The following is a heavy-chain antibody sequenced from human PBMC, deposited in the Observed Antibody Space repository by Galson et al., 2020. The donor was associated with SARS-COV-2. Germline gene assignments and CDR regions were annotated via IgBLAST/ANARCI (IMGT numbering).Heavy chain of an antibody. V-gene: IGHV3-21*01. D-gene: IGHD3-3*01. CDR2: ISSSSSYI. CDR3: AREPLYYDFWSGPEYFQH. J-gene: IGHJ1*01. CDR1: GYTFSSYS. Sequence: GGSLRLTCAASGYTFSSYSMNWVRQAPGKGLEWFSSISSSSSYIYYADSVKGRFTISRDNAKNSLYLQMNSLRAEDTAVYYCAREPLYYDFWSGPEYFQHWGQGTLVTVSS.